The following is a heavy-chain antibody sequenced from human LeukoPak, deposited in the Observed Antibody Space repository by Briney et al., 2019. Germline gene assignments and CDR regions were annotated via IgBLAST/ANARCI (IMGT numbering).Heavy chain of an antibody. CDR1: GYSSTSYW. Sequence: GESLKISCKGSGYSSTSYWIGWVRQMPGRGLEWMGIINPGDSETKYSPSFQGQVTISADKSISTAYLQWSSLKASDTAMYYCARPGYRSRYFDYWGQGTLVTVSS. V-gene: IGHV5-51*01. D-gene: IGHD6-19*01. J-gene: IGHJ4*02. CDR2: INPGDSET. CDR3: ARPGYRSRYFDY.